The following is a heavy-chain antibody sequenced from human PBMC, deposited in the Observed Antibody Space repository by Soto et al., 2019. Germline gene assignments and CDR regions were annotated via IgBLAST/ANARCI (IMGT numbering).Heavy chain of an antibody. CDR2: ISYDGSNQ. J-gene: IGHJ4*02. CDR1: GFTFNIYG. CDR3: AKDQASGQGSFDS. Sequence: VKLVESGGDVVQPGGSLRLSCAASGFTFNIYGMHWVRQAPDKGLEWVALISYDGSNQYYADSVKGRFTISRDNSKNTLFLQMNSLRADDTAVYHCAKDQASGQGSFDSWGQGTLVTVSS. V-gene: IGHV3-30*18.